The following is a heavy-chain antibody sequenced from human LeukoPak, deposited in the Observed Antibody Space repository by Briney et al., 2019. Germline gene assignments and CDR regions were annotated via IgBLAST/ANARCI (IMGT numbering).Heavy chain of an antibody. CDR3: AVGVGDH. D-gene: IGHD2-2*01. Sequence: PGGSLRLSCAASGFTFTNYWMSWVRQAPGKGLEWVANMNQDGSRKNYVDSVKGRFTISRDNANNSLYLQMNILRAEDTAVYYCAVGVGDHWGQGTLVTVFS. V-gene: IGHV3-7*01. CDR2: MNQDGSRK. J-gene: IGHJ4*02. CDR1: GFTFTNYW.